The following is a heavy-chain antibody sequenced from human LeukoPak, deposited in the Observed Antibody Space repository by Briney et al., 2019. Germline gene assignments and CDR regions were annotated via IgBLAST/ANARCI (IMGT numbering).Heavy chain of an antibody. CDR1: GFTFSSYS. CDR2: ISSSSSYI. Sequence: GGSLRLSCAASGFTFSSYSMNWVRQAPGKGLEWVSSISSSSSYIYYADSVKGRFTISRDDAKNSLYLQMNSLGAEDTAVYYCARHFGSGSYYYHYMDVWGKGTTVTVSS. D-gene: IGHD3-10*01. J-gene: IGHJ6*03. CDR3: ARHFGSGSYYYHYMDV. V-gene: IGHV3-21*01.